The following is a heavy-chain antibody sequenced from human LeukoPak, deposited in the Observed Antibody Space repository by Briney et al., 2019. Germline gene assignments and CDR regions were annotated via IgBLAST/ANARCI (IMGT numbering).Heavy chain of an antibody. J-gene: IGHJ3*02. CDR1: GYSISSGYY. Sequence: KTSETLSLTCAVSGYSISSGYYWGWIRQPPGKRLEWIGSIYHSGSTYYNPSLKSRVTISVDTSKNQFSLKLSSVTAADTAVYYCARYRATVTSKDAFDIWGQGTMVTVSS. V-gene: IGHV4-38-2*01. D-gene: IGHD4-17*01. CDR3: ARYRATVTSKDAFDI. CDR2: IYHSGST.